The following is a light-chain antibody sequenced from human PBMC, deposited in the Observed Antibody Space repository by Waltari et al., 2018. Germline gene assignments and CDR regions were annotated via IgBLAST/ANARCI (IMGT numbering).Light chain of an antibody. V-gene: IGLV1-44*01. J-gene: IGLJ2*01. Sequence: QSVLTQPPSASGTPGQRVTSSCSGSSSNIGVSTGNWYQQFPGTAPKPPTYNSTQRPSGVPDRFSGSKSGTSASLAISGLQSEDEADYYCAAWDRSLSIVVFGGGTKLTVL. CDR2: NST. CDR1: SSNIGVST. CDR3: AAWDRSLSIVV.